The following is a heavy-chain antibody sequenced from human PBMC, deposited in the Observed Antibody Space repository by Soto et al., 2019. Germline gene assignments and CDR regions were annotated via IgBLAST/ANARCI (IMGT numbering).Heavy chain of an antibody. J-gene: IGHJ3*01. CDR3: VREGRGSFDF. CDR1: GFIFTNYA. CDR2: IGGRGNSA. Sequence: SLRLSCAASGFIFTNYAMNWVRQAPGKGLEWVSVIGGRGNSAYYADSVQGRFTISRDNSKNTLSLQMSSLTADDTAIYYCVREGRGSFDFWGRGXMVTVSS. D-gene: IGHD5-12*01. V-gene: IGHV3-23*01.